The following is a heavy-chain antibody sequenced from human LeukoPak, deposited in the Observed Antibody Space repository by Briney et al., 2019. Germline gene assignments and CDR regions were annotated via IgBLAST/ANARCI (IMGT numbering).Heavy chain of an antibody. V-gene: IGHV4-59*12. J-gene: IGHJ4*02. D-gene: IGHD4-23*01. CDR1: GGSISIYY. CDR2: IYYSGST. CDR3: AILNYGGNSGWSDY. Sequence: SETLSLTCTVSGGSISIYYWSWIRQPPGKGLEWIGYIYYSGSTNYNPSLKSRVTISVDTSKNQFSLKLSSVTAADTAMYYCAILNYGGNSGWSDYWGQGTLVTVSS.